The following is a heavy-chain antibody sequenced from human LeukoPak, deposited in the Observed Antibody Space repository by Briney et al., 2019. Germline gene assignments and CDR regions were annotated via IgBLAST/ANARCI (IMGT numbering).Heavy chain of an antibody. CDR1: GDFITSGGYH. V-gene: IGHV4-31*03. CDR2: TSYSGIP. J-gene: IGHJ4*02. D-gene: IGHD3-10*01. CDR3: AREPTQPLWFGEFHPFDN. Sequence: SETLSLTCTVSGDFITSGGYHWTWIRQHPGNGLEWIGYTSYSGIPDSNPSLKSRATISLDTSKNQFSLKLSSVTAANTAVYYCAREPTQPLWFGEFHPFDNWGQGTLVTVSS.